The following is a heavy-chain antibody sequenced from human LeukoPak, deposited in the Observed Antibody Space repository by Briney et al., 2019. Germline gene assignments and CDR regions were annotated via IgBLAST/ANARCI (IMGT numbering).Heavy chain of an antibody. CDR3: ARNGRVRRVVKDLFEY. CDR2: VSPYNGNT. Sequence: ASVKVSCKTSGYTFTDYDITWVRQAPGQGLEWMGRVSPYNGNTYYSQRFQDRVTITKDTSTGTAYMDLRNLRTDDTAMYYCARNGRVRRVVKDLFEYWGQGTLVTVSS. CDR1: GYTFTDYD. V-gene: IGHV1-18*01. D-gene: IGHD3-10*01. J-gene: IGHJ4*02.